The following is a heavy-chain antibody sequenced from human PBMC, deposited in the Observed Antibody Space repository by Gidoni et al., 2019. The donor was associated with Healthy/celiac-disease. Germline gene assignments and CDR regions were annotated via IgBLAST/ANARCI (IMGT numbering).Heavy chain of an antibody. CDR1: VGSVRGYY. D-gene: IGHD3-3*01. J-gene: IGHJ4*02. Sequence: QVQLQQWGAGLLKPSETLSLTCAVYVGSVRGYYWSWIRQPPGKGLEWIGEINHSGSTNHNPSLKSRVTISVDTSKNQFSLKLSSVTAADTAVYYCARGGFWSGYYDYFDYWGQGTLVTVSS. V-gene: IGHV4-34*01. CDR3: ARGGFWSGYYDYFDY. CDR2: INHSGST.